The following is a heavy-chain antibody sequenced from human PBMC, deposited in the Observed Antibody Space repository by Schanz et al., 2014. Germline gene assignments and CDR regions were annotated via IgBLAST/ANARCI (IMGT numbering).Heavy chain of an antibody. Sequence: EVQLLESGGGLVQPGGSLRLSCAASGFTFSSYAMSWVRQAPGKGLEWVSAISGGGGTTYYADSVKGRFTISRDNSKNTLYLQMNSLRPEDTAVYYCARIGGSVFDYWGQGTLVSVSS. D-gene: IGHD3-10*01. V-gene: IGHV3-23*01. CDR3: ARIGGSVFDY. CDR1: GFTFSSYA. J-gene: IGHJ4*02. CDR2: ISGGGGTT.